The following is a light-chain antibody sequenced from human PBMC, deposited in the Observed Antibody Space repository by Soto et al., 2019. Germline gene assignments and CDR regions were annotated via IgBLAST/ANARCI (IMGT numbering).Light chain of an antibody. CDR2: LNSDGSH. CDR3: QTWGSGVV. CDR1: SGHSSYA. Sequence: QLVLTHSPSASASLGASVKLTCTLSSGHSSYAIAWHQQQPEKGPRYLMKLNSDGSHSKGDGIPDRFSGSSSGAERYLTISRLQSEDEADYYCQTWGSGVVFGGGTKVTVL. J-gene: IGLJ2*01. V-gene: IGLV4-69*01.